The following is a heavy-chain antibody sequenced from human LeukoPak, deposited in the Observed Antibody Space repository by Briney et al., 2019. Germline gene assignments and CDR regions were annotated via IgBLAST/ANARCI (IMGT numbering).Heavy chain of an antibody. CDR1: GGSISRNNYY. J-gene: IGHJ3*02. Sequence: ASETLSLTCTVSGGSISRNNYYWGWIRQPPGKGLEWIGSIYYSGSAYYNPSLKSRVTIAVDTSKNQFSLKLSSVTAADTAVYFCARGPYSYDSSGAFDIWGQGTMVTVSS. CDR3: ARGPYSYDSSGAFDI. CDR2: IYYSGSA. D-gene: IGHD3-22*01. V-gene: IGHV4-39*07.